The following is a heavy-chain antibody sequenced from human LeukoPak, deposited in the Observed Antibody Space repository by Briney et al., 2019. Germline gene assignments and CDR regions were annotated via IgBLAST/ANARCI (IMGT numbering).Heavy chain of an antibody. CDR1: GTSIKSYY. Sequence: SETLSLTCNVSGTSIKSYYWSWIRQPPGKGLEWIGYIDDTGRTNDNPSLRSRLTLAVDTSKNQFSLRLRSVTAADTAVYYCARGQYVARYSSSWYKRGAYFQHWGQGTLVTVSS. CDR2: IDDTGRT. J-gene: IGHJ1*01. V-gene: IGHV4-59*12. D-gene: IGHD6-13*01. CDR3: ARGQYVARYSSSWYKRGAYFQH.